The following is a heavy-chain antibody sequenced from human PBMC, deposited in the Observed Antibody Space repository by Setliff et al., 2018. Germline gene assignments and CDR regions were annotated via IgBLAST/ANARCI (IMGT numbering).Heavy chain of an antibody. V-gene: IGHV3-74*01. CDR2: INSDGSST. Sequence: PGGSLRLSCAASGFTFSSYWMHWVRQAPGKGLVWVSRINSDGSSTSYADSVKGRFTISRDNAANTLYLQMNSLRPDDTALYYCARGTQAYTSLTDSALGYWGKGTLVTVSS. CDR1: GFTFSSYW. D-gene: IGHD3-9*01. CDR3: ARGTQAYTSLTDSALGY. J-gene: IGHJ4*02.